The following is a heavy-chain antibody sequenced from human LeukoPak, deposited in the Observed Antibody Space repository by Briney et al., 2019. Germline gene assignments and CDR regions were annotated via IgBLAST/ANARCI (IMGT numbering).Heavy chain of an antibody. J-gene: IGHJ4*02. D-gene: IGHD6-19*01. CDR2: ISRSSSTI. Sequence: GGSLRLSCAASGFTFSRYSMNWVRQAPGKGLEWVSYISRSSSTIHYADSVKGRFTISRDNAKSSLFLQMNSLRVEDTAVYYCARSTGWYPDYWGQGTLVTVSS. V-gene: IGHV3-48*04. CDR3: ARSTGWYPDY. CDR1: GFTFSRYS.